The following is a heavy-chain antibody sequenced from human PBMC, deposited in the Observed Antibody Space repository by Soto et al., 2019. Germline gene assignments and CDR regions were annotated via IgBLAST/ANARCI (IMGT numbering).Heavy chain of an antibody. J-gene: IGHJ4*02. CDR1: GFSVDKAW. CDR2: IKGIPDGGKT. Sequence: EVQLVESGGGLVQPGESLRLSCAVSGFSVDKAWMGWVRQAPGKGLEWVGRIKGIPDGGKTEFGAAVKGRFTISRDSSENKVYLEMNSLKTEDTAVYYCTALRWNFWSTDWGQGTLVTV. D-gene: IGHD3-3*01. CDR3: TALRWNFWSTD. V-gene: IGHV3-15*01.